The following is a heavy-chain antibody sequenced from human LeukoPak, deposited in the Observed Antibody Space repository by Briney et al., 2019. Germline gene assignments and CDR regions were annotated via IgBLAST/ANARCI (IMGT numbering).Heavy chain of an antibody. D-gene: IGHD3-16*01. J-gene: IGHJ4*02. CDR1: GFTFSSNW. V-gene: IGHV3-74*01. CDR3: ARDMIRGDATN. CDR2: INPSGSFT. Sequence: PGVYLRLSCAASGFTFSSNWMHWVRQVPGKGLVWVSLINPSGSFTTYADSVKGPFTISRDNATNSLYMQMNRLRVEDTAVYDCARDMIRGDATNWGQGTLVTVSS.